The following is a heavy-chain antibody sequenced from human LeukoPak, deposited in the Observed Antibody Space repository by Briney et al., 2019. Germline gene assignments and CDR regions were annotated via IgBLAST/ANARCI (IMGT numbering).Heavy chain of an antibody. CDR1: GFNFSSYS. D-gene: IGHD6-13*01. J-gene: IGHJ4*02. V-gene: IGHV3-21*01. CDR2: ISSSSSFT. Sequence: RSGGSLRLSCAGSGFNFSSYSTSWVRQAPWKGLEFVSSISSSSSFTYYADSVKGRFTISRDNAKKSLSLQMNSLRADDTAVYYCARGYSSSWYLDWGQGTLVTVSS. CDR3: ARGYSSSWYLD.